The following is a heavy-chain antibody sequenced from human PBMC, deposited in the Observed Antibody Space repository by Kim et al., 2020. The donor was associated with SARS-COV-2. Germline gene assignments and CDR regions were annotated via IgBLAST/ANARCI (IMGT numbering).Heavy chain of an antibody. J-gene: IGHJ4*02. Sequence: GGSLRLSCAASGFTFSSYGMHWVRQAPGKGLEWVAVISYDGSNKYYADSVKGRFTISRDNSKNTLYLQMNSLRAEDTAVYYCAKERGYCSGSSCYPVDYWGQGTLVNVSS. CDR3: AKERGYCSGSSCYPVDY. CDR1: GFTFSSYG. D-gene: IGHD2-15*01. CDR2: ISYDGSNK. V-gene: IGHV3-30*18.